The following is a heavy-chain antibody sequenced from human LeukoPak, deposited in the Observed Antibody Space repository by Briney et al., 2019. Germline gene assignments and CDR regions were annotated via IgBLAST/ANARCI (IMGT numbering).Heavy chain of an antibody. CDR1: GFTFSSYS. J-gene: IGHJ4*02. CDR3: ARIVNYYDSSGYSIAYFDY. CDR2: ISSSSSYI. V-gene: IGHV3-21*01. D-gene: IGHD3-22*01. Sequence: GGSLRLSCAASGFTFSSYSMNWVRQAPGKGLEWVSSISSSSSYIYYADSVKGRFTISRDNAKNSLYPQMNSLRAEDTAVYYCARIVNYYDSSGYSIAYFDYWGQGTLVTVSS.